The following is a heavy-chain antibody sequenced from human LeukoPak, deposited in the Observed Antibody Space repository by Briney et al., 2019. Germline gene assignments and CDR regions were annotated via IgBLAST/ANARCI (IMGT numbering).Heavy chain of an antibody. CDR1: GFTFISYD. CDR2: ISYDGSNK. J-gene: IGHJ2*01. V-gene: IGHV3-30*19. D-gene: IGHD5-18*01. CDR3: ARARVDIAMFTWLNWYFDL. Sequence: GGSLILSCAASGFTFISYDLSWFRQAPGKGLEWVAVISYDGSNKYYADSVKGRFTISRDNSKNALYLQMNSLRAEDTAVYYCARARVDIAMFTWLNWYFDLWGRGTLVTVSS.